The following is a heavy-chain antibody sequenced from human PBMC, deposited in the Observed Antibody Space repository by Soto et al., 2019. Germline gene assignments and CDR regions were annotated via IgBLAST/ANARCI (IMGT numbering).Heavy chain of an antibody. D-gene: IGHD4-17*01. CDR3: ARDVCGDYGYYYYGMDV. V-gene: IGHV1-69*13. CDR1: GGTLSRYS. J-gene: IGHJ6*02. CDR2: VIPILGTA. Sequence: SSEKVSCKASGGTLSRYSISWVRQDPAQPIEWMGGVIPILGTANHAQKCQRRVTITADESTSTAYMELSSLRSGDAAVYYCARDVCGDYGYYYYGMDVWGQGTTVTVSS.